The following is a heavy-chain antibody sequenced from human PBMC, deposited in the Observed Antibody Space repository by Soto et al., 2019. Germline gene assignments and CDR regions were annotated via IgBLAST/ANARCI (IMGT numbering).Heavy chain of an antibody. V-gene: IGHV3-23*01. CDR3: AKNYYGSGSYYNPVDY. D-gene: IGHD3-10*01. CDR1: GFTFSSYA. CDR2: ISGSGGST. Sequence: EVQVLESGGGLVQPGGSLRLSCAASGFTFSSYAMSWVRQAPGKGLEWVSGISGSGGSTYYADSVKGRFTISRDNSKNTLYLQMNSLRAEDTAVYYCAKNYYGSGSYYNPVDYWGQGTLDTVSS. J-gene: IGHJ4*02.